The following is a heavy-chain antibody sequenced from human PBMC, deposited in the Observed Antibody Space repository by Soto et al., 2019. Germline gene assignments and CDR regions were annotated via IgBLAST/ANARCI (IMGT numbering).Heavy chain of an antibody. V-gene: IGHV5-51*01. CDR3: ARHRGLRGYYYYGMDV. Sequence: GYSFTSYWIGWGRQMPGKGLEWMGIIYPEDFDIRYSPSFQGQVTISADKSINTAYLQWSSLKASDSAMYYCARHRGLRGYYYYGMDVWGQGTTVTVSS. D-gene: IGHD3-10*01. CDR1: GYSFTSYW. CDR2: IYPEDFDI. J-gene: IGHJ6*02.